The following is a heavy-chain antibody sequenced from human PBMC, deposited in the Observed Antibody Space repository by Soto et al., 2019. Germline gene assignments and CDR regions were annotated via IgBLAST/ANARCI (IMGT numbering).Heavy chain of an antibody. D-gene: IGHD6-13*01. Sequence: GVSLRLSCAASGFTFSSYSMNWVRQAPGKGLEWVSSISSSSSYIYYADSVKGRFTISRDNAKNPLYLQMNSLRAEDTAVYYCARGLFAPVHSSSWAATGIEVWGKGTTVT. CDR3: ARGLFAPVHSSSWAATGIEV. CDR1: GFTFSSYS. CDR2: ISSSSSYI. J-gene: IGHJ6*04. V-gene: IGHV3-21*01.